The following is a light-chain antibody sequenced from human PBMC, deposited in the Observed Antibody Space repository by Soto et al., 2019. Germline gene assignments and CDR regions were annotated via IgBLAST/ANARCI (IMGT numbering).Light chain of an antibody. Sequence: DLQMTQSPSSLSASVGDRITITCRASQSISTYLIWYQQKPGQAPKLLIYAASSVQSGVPSRFSGSGSGTDFTLTISTLQPEDFATYFCQQTYSSPYTFGQGTYLEIK. CDR3: QQTYSSPYT. J-gene: IGKJ2*01. CDR1: QSISTY. CDR2: AAS. V-gene: IGKV1-39*01.